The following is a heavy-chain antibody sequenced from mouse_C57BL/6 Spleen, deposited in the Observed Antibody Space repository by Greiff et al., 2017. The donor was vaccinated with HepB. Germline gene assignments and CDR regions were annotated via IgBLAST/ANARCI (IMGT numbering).Heavy chain of an antibody. V-gene: IGHV1-22*01. D-gene: IGHD1-1*01. CDR2: INPNNGGT. Sequence: EVQLQQSGPELVKPGASVKMSCKASGYTFTDYNMHWVKQSHGKSLEWIGYINPNNGGTSYNQKFKGKATLTVNKSSSTAYMELRSLTSEDSAVYYCARDQYYGSRGYFDYWGQGTTLTVSS. CDR3: ARDQYYGSRGYFDY. CDR1: GYTFTDYN. J-gene: IGHJ2*01.